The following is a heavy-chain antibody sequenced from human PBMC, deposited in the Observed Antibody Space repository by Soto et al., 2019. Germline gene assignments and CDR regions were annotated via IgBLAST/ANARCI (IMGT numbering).Heavy chain of an antibody. CDR1: GYTFTSYG. D-gene: IGHD6-13*01. J-gene: IGHJ4*02. CDR2: ISAYNGNT. CDR3: ARDAAAGLNDY. V-gene: IGHV1-18*01. Sequence: ASVKVSCKVSGYTFTSYGISWVRQAPGQGLEWVGWISAYNGNTNYAQKLQGRVTMTTDTSTSTAYMEPRSLRSDDTAVYYCARDAAAGLNDYWGQGTLVTVSS.